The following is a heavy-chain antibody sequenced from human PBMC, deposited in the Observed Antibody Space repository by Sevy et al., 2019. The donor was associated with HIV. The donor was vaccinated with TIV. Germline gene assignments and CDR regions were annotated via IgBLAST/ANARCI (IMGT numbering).Heavy chain of an antibody. CDR1: GFSFSTYW. D-gene: IGHD3-16*01. Sequence: GGSLRLSCAASGFSFSTYWMTWVRQAPGKGLEWVATMNQDGTERDYVDCVKGRFTISRDNTKTSLFLQMNSISAEDTGVYYCVREGLGGFSYSLDCWGQGTLVTVSS. V-gene: IGHV3-7*01. CDR2: MNQDGTER. CDR3: VREGLGGFSYSLDC. J-gene: IGHJ4*02.